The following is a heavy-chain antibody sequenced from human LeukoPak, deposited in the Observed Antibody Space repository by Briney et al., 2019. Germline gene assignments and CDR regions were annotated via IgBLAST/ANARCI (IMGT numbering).Heavy chain of an antibody. CDR1: GFTFSSYA. CDR2: ISGSGGST. V-gene: IGHV3-23*01. Sequence: GGSLRLSCAASGFTFSSYAMSWVRQAPGKGPEWVSAISGSGGSTYYADSVKGRFTISRDNSKNTLYLQMNSLRAEDTAVYYCAADYGGSQTAYWGQGTLVTVSS. J-gene: IGHJ4*02. D-gene: IGHD4-23*01. CDR3: AADYGGSQTAY.